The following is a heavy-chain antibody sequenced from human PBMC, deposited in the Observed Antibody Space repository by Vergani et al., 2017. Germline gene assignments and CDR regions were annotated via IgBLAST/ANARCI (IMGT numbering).Heavy chain of an antibody. V-gene: IGHV1-69*01. CDR2: IIPIFGTA. CDR1: GGTFSSYA. CDR3: ARTIVVVPAATAYNWFDP. J-gene: IGHJ5*02. D-gene: IGHD2-2*01. Sequence: QVQLVQSGAEMKKPGSSVKVSCKASGGTFSSYAISWVRQAPGQGLEWRGGIIPIFGTANYAQKFQGRVTITADESTSTAYMELSSLRSEDTAVYYCARTIVVVPAATAYNWFDPWGQGTLVTVSS.